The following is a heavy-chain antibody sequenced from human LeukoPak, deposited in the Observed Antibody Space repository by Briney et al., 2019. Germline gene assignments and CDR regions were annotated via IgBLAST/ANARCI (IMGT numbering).Heavy chain of an antibody. V-gene: IGHV3-33*01. CDR3: ARSYTADTAINH. CDR1: GSTFSSYG. CDR2: IWYDGSNK. D-gene: IGHD5-18*01. J-gene: IGHJ5*02. Sequence: PGRSLRLSCAASGSTFSSYGMHWVRQAPGKGLEWVAVIWYDGSNKYYADSVKGRFTISRDNSKNTLYLQMNSLRAEDTAVYYCARSYTADTAINHWGQGTLVTVSS.